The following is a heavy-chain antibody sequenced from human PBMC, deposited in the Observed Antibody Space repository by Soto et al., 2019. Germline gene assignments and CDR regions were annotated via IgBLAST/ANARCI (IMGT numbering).Heavy chain of an antibody. CDR1: GGSFSAYY. V-gene: IGHV4-34*01. Sequence: SETLSLTXAVYGGSFSAYYWAWIRQSPGKGLEWIGEIDHSGSTNFNPSLKSRVIISVDTSKNQFSLKLTSVTAADTAVYYCARTNRRRVLFDYYYYGMDVWGQGATVTVSS. J-gene: IGHJ6*02. D-gene: IGHD2-8*01. CDR2: IDHSGST. CDR3: ARTNRRRVLFDYYYYGMDV.